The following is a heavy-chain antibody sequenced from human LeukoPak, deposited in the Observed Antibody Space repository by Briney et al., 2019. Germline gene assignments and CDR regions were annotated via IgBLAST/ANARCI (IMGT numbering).Heavy chain of an antibody. D-gene: IGHD2-15*01. J-gene: IGHJ6*03. CDR3: ATSPSLYCSAGNCYSYYYHHKDV. V-gene: IGHV3-7*01. Sequence: GGSLRLSCVASGYTFSSYWMSWVRQAPGKGPEWVANIKQDGSKRYYVDSVKGRFTISRDNANNSLILQMNSLRAEDTAVYYCATSPSLYCSAGNCYSYYYHHKDVWGKGTTVTVSS. CDR2: IKQDGSKR. CDR1: GYTFSSYW.